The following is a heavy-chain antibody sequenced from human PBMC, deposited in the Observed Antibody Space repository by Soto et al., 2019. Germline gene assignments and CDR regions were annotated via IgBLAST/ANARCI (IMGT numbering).Heavy chain of an antibody. Sequence: GSLRLSSAAAGFTFSTYAMSWVGQVPGKGLEWVSTISDAAGSAYYVDSVKGRFTISRDNSKKTLYLQMKSLRAEDSAVYYCARPYGGKIGDAPDLWGQGTMVTVSS. V-gene: IGHV3-23*01. CDR2: ISDAAGSA. D-gene: IGHD4-17*01. J-gene: IGHJ3*01. CDR3: ARPYGGKIGDAPDL. CDR1: GFTFSTYA.